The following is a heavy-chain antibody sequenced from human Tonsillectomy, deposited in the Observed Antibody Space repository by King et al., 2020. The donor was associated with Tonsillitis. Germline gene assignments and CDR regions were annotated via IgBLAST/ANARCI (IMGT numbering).Heavy chain of an antibody. J-gene: IGHJ6*02. CDR2: INPSGGST. Sequence: QLVQYGAEVKKPGASVKISCKASGYSFTTSYMHWVRQAPGQGLEWMGIINPSGGSTNYAQKFQGRVTMTRDASTSTVYMDLSSLRVEDTAVYYCASEFCVNDCHNYYYYGMDVSGQGTTVTVSS. V-gene: IGHV1-46*01. D-gene: IGHD2-21*02. CDR1: GYSFTTSY. CDR3: ASEFCVNDCHNYYYYGMDV.